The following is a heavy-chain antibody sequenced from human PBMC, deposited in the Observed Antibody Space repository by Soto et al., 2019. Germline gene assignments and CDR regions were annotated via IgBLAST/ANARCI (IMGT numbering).Heavy chain of an antibody. D-gene: IGHD6-6*01. CDR3: AHRLAARLGCFDP. CDR2: IYWNDDP. CDR1: GFSLTTRGMG. J-gene: IGHJ5*02. Sequence: SGPTLVNPTETLTLTCTFSGFSLTTRGMGVAWIRQPPGRALEWLALIYWNDDPRYSPSLKNRLTITKDTTKNQVVLTMNNMDPVDTATYFCAHRLAARLGCFDPWGQGTLVTVSS. V-gene: IGHV2-5*01.